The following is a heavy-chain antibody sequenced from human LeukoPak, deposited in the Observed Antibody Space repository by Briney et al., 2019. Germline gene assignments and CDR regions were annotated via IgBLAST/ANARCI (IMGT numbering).Heavy chain of an antibody. Sequence: PSQTLSLTCTVSGGSISSGGYYWSWIRQHPGKGLEWIGYIYYSGSTYYNPSLKSRVTISVDTSENQFSLKLSSVTAADTAVYYCATWVVPASRFDYWGQGTLVTVSS. CDR2: IYYSGST. CDR3: ATWVVPASRFDY. D-gene: IGHD2-2*01. CDR1: GGSISSGGYY. J-gene: IGHJ4*02. V-gene: IGHV4-31*03.